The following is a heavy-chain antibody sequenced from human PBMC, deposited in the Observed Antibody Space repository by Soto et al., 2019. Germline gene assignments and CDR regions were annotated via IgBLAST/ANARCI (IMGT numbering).Heavy chain of an antibody. D-gene: IGHD3-9*01. CDR2: IIPIFGTA. V-gene: IGHV1-69*01. J-gene: IGHJ6*02. Sequence: QVQLVQSGAEVKKPGSSVKVSCKASGGTFSSYAISWVRQAPGQGLEWMGGIIPIFGTANYAQKFQGRVTITADESTRTAYMELSSLISEDTAVYYCAREGLLRYFPYGMDVWGQGTTVTVSS. CDR1: GGTFSSYA. CDR3: AREGLLRYFPYGMDV.